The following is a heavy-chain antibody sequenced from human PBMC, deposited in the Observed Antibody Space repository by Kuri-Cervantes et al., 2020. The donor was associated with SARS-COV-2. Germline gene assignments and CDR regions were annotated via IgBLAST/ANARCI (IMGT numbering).Heavy chain of an antibody. CDR1: GLTFSTYG. CDR2: IWYDGSNK. J-gene: IGHJ6*02. D-gene: IGHD6-6*01. CDR3: ASGDSSSSWNGYYYYGMDV. Sequence: GGSLRLSCAASGLTFSTYGMHWVRQAPGKGLEWVAVIWYDGSNKYYADSVKGRFTISRDNSKNTLYLQMNSLRAEDTAVYYCASGDSSSSWNGYYYYGMDVWGQGTTVTVSS. V-gene: IGHV3-33*08.